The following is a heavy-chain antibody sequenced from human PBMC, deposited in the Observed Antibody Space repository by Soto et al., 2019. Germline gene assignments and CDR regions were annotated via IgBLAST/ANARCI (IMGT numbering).Heavy chain of an antibody. CDR3: ARDLTYCGGDCPRFDP. CDR2: ISYDGSNK. D-gene: IGHD2-21*02. J-gene: IGHJ5*02. Sequence: QVQLVESGGGVVQPGRSLRLSCAASGFTFSSYAIHWVRQAPGKGLEWVAVISYDGSNKYYADSVKGRFTISRDNSKNTLYLQMNSLRAEDTAVYYCARDLTYCGGDCPRFDPWGQGTLVTVSS. CDR1: GFTFSSYA. V-gene: IGHV3-30-3*01.